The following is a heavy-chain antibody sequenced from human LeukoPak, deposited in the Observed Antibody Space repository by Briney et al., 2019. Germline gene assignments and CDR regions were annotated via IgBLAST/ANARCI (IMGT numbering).Heavy chain of an antibody. J-gene: IGHJ5*02. D-gene: IGHD3-9*01. CDR3: GRGGGFYDILTGHIWFDP. V-gene: IGHV3-30*04. CDR1: GFTFGNYA. Sequence: PGGSLRLSCAASGFTFGNYAMHWVRQTPGRGLECLAVMSFDGSVEHYADSVKGRFTISRDNSKSMLFLQMNSLRADDTAVYYCGRGGGFYDILTGHIWFDPSGQGTLVTVSS. CDR2: MSFDGSVE.